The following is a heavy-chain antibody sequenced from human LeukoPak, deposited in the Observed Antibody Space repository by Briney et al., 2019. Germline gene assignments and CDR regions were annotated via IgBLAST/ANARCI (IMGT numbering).Heavy chain of an antibody. CDR3: VKVTAAGFVDH. V-gene: IGHV3-9*01. CDR2: IGWSSGGI. CDR1: GFTFDDYA. J-gene: IGHJ4*02. Sequence: QSGRSLRLSCAASGFTFDDYAMHWVRQAPGKGLEWVSGIGWSSGGIVYADSVKGRFTISRDNAKNSPYLQMNSLGAEDTAFYYCVKVTAAGFVDHWGQGTLVTVSS. D-gene: IGHD6-13*01.